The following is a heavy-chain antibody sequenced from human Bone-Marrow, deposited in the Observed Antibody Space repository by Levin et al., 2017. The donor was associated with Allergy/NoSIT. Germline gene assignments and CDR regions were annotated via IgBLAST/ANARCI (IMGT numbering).Heavy chain of an antibody. CDR2: FDPEDGET. V-gene: IGHV1-24*01. CDR3: TTEAFDI. CDR1: GYRVTQLA. Sequence: ASVKVSCKVSGYRVTQLAIHWVRQAPGKGLEWMGNFDPEDGETSYARKLQGRITLTEDISTDTAYMELTNLRSDDTGVYYCTTEAFDIWGQGTMVFVSS. J-gene: IGHJ3*02.